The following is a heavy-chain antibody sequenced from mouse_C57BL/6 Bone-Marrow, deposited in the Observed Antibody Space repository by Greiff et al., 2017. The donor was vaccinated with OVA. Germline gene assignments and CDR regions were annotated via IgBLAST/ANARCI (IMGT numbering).Heavy chain of an antibody. J-gene: IGHJ2*01. Sequence: VQLQESGAELARPGASVKMSCKASGYTFTSYTMHWVKQRPGQGLEWIGYINPSSGYTKYNQKFKDKATLTADKSSSTAYMQLSILTSEDSAVYYCARSAPSGSFDYWGQGTTLTVSS. D-gene: IGHD6-1*01. CDR1: GYTFTSYT. CDR3: ARSAPSGSFDY. V-gene: IGHV1-4*01. CDR2: INPSSGYT.